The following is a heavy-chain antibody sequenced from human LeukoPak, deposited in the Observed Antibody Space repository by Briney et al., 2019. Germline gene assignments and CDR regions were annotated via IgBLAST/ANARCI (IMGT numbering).Heavy chain of an antibody. J-gene: IGHJ4*02. CDR3: ANGGSSSWEFDY. CDR2: ISGSGGST. D-gene: IGHD6-13*01. CDR1: GFTFSSYA. V-gene: IGHV3-23*01. Sequence: GGSLRLSCAASGFTFSSYAMSWVRQAPGKGLEWVSAISGSGGSTYYADSVKGRFTISRDNSKNTLYLQMNSLRAEDTAVYYCANGGSSSWEFDYWGQGTLVTVSS.